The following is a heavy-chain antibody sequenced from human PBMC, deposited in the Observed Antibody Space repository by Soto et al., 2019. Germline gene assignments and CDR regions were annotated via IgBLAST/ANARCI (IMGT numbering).Heavy chain of an antibody. CDR1: GYTFTSDA. V-gene: IGHV1-3*01. Sequence: VHLVQSGAEVKKPGASVKVSCRASGYTFTSDAMHWVRQAPGQGVEWLGWINVGTGYTTFSQKFQGRVSITRVTYASTADMELSSLRSEDTAIYYCARAGAWGSNYDDAAFDAWCQGTKVTFSS. CDR2: INVGTGYT. J-gene: IGHJ3*01. CDR3: ARAGAWGSNYDDAAFDA. D-gene: IGHD3-22*01.